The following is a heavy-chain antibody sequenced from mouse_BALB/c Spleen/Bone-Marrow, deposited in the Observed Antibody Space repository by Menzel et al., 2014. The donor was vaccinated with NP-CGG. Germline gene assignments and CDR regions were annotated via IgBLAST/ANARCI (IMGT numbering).Heavy chain of an antibody. V-gene: IGHV5-17*02. J-gene: IGHJ1*01. CDR2: ISSGSSTI. CDR3: AREGDYGNYWYFDV. D-gene: IGHD2-1*01. Sequence: EVQGVESGGGLVQPGGSRKLSCAASGFTFSSFGMHWVRQAPEKGLEWVAYISSGSSTIYYADTVKGRFTISRDNPKNTLFLRMTSLRSEDTAMYYCAREGDYGNYWYFDVWGAGTTVTVSS. CDR1: GFTFSSFG.